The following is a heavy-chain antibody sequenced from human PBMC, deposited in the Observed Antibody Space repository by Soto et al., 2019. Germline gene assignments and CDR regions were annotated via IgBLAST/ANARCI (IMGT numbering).Heavy chain of an antibody. CDR1: GGSISSYY. Sequence: ETLSLTCTVSGGSISSYYWSWIRQPPGKGLEWVSGISGSGQTTHYRDSVKGRFTISRDNFRNTLYLQVNSLRADDTAVYFCAKSRSDSWTTYFFDYWGQGALVTVSS. V-gene: IGHV3-23*01. J-gene: IGHJ4*02. D-gene: IGHD4-4*01. CDR2: ISGSGQTT. CDR3: AKSRSDSWTTYFFDY.